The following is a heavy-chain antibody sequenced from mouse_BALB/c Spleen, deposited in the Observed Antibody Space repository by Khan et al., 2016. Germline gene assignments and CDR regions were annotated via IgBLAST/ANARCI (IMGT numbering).Heavy chain of an antibody. D-gene: IGHD2-9*01. J-gene: IGHJ3*01. V-gene: IGHV14-3*02. Sequence: VQLQQSGAELVKPGASVKLSCTASGFNIKDTYMHWMIQRPEQGLEWIGRIDPANDNTKYDPKLQGKATITADTSPNTAYLQLSSLPSEDTAVYYCARSYCGSWFVYWGQGTLVTVSA. CDR2: IDPANDNT. CDR3: ARSYCGSWFVY. CDR1: GFNIKDTY.